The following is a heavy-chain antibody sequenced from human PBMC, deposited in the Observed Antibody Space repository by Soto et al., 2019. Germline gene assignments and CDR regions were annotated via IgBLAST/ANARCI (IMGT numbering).Heavy chain of an antibody. V-gene: IGHV4-59*12. Sequence: SETLSLTCTVSGGSISSYYWSWIRQPPGKGLEWIGYMSWTGNTNYNPSLRSRVTILGDTSKNQFSLKLSSVTAADTAVYYCARDGYSSSWYWFDPWGQGTLVTVSS. CDR1: GGSISSYY. D-gene: IGHD6-13*01. CDR3: ARDGYSSSWYWFDP. J-gene: IGHJ5*02. CDR2: MSWTGNT.